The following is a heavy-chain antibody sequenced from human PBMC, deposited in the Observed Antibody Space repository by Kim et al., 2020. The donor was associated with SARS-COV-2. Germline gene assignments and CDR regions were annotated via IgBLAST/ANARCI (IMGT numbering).Heavy chain of an antibody. CDR1: GGTFSSYA. CDR3: ARVGDYYDSSGYYSSYYGMDV. J-gene: IGHJ6*02. V-gene: IGHV1-69*13. Sequence: SVKVSCKASGGTFSSYAISWVRQAPGQGLEWMGGIIPILGTANYAQKFQGRVTITADESTSTAYMELSSLRSEDTAVYYCARVGDYYDSSGYYSSYYGMDVWGQGTTVTVSS. CDR2: IIPILGTA. D-gene: IGHD3-22*01.